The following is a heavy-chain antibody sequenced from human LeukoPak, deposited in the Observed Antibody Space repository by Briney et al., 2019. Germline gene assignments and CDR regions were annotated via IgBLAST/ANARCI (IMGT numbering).Heavy chain of an antibody. V-gene: IGHV4-4*07. CDR1: GGSISSYY. CDR3: ARDSAFWSGLNYYYYMGV. CDR2: IYTSGST. J-gene: IGHJ6*03. D-gene: IGHD3-3*01. Sequence: SETLSLTCTVSGGSISSYYWSWIRQPAGKGLEWIGRIYTSGSTNYNPSLKSRVTMSVDTSKNQFSLKLSSVTAADTAVYYCARDSAFWSGLNYYYYMGVWGKGTTVTVSS.